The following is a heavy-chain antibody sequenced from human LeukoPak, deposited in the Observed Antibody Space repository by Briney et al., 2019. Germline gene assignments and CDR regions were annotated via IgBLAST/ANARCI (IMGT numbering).Heavy chain of an antibody. D-gene: IGHD6-19*01. Sequence: PGGSLRLSCAASGFTFSSYAMSWVRQAPGKGLEWVSGISSSGGSTYYADSVKGRFTISRDNSKNTLYLQMNSPRADDTAVYFCARGWLQPDSWGQGTLVTVSS. CDR3: ARGWLQPDS. CDR2: ISSSGGST. V-gene: IGHV3-23*01. J-gene: IGHJ4*02. CDR1: GFTFSSYA.